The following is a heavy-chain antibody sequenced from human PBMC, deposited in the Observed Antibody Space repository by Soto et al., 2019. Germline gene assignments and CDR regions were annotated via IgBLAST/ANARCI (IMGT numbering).Heavy chain of an antibody. CDR2: INPNSGGT. J-gene: IGHJ4*02. D-gene: IGHD6-19*01. CDR3: ARGSSGWENAFDY. Sequence: ASVKVSCKASGYTFTGYYMHWVRQAPGQGLEWMGWINPNSGGTNYAQKFQGWVTMTRDTSISTAYMELSRLRSDDTAVYYCARGSSGWENAFDYWGQGTLVTVSS. CDR1: GYTFTGYY. V-gene: IGHV1-2*04.